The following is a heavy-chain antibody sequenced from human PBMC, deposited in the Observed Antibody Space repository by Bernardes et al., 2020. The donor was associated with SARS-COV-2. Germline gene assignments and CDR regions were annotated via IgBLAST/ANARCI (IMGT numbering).Heavy chain of an antibody. V-gene: IGHV1-24*01. CDR2: FDPEDGET. J-gene: IGHJ6*02. Sequence: SVKVSCKVSGYTLTELSMHWVRQAPGKGLEWMGGFDPEDGETIYAQKFQGRVTMTEDTSTDTAYMELSSLRSEDTAVYYCATAIAVAGTFVSYYYYYGMDVWGQGTTVTVSS. D-gene: IGHD6-19*01. CDR3: ATAIAVAGTFVSYYYYYGMDV. CDR1: GYTLTELS.